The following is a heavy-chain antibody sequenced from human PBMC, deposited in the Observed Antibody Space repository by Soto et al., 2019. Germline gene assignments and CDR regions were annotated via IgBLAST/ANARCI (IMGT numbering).Heavy chain of an antibody. D-gene: IGHD2-15*01. V-gene: IGHV1-69*02. CDR3: ASGSGYCSGGSCYSDWYFDL. J-gene: IGHJ2*01. Sequence: SVKVSCKASGGTFSSYTISWVRQAPGQGLEWMGRIIPILGIANYAQKFQGRVTITADKSTSTAYMELSSLRSEDTAVYYCASGSGYCSGGSCYSDWYFDLWGRGTLVTVSS. CDR1: GGTFSSYT. CDR2: IIPILGIA.